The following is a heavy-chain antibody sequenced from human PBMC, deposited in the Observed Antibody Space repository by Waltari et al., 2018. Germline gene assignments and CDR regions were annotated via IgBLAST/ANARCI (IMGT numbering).Heavy chain of an antibody. CDR3: ARERSSSWIDY. Sequence: QLQLQVSDPGLVKLSAALSLTCTGSAGAISSSSYCMSWIRQPPGKGLEWIGSIYYSGSTYDNPSLKSRVTISVYTSKNQFSLELSSVTAADAAVYYCARERSSSWIDYWGQGTLVTVSS. CDR1: AGAISSSSYC. V-gene: IGHV4-39*07. D-gene: IGHD6-13*01. J-gene: IGHJ4*02. CDR2: IYYSGST.